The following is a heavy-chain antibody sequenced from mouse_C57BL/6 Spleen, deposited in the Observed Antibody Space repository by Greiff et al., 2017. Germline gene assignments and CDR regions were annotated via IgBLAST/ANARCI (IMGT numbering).Heavy chain of an antibody. CDR1: GYAFSSSW. J-gene: IGHJ1*03. CDR3: ARGNWVYWYFGV. V-gene: IGHV1-82*01. CDR2: IYPGDGDT. D-gene: IGHD4-1*01. Sequence: VQLQQSGPELVKPGASVKISCKASGYAFSSSWMNWVKQRPGKGLEWIGRIYPGDGDTNYNGKFKGKATLTADKSSSTAYMQLSSLTSEDSAVYCCARGNWVYWYFGVWGTGTTVTVSS.